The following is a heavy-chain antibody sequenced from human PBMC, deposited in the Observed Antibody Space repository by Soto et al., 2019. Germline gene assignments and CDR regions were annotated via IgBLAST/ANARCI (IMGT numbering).Heavy chain of an antibody. D-gene: IGHD5-12*01. V-gene: IGHV5-51*01. CDR3: ARRRGPFSGYGLFDY. CDR2: IYPGDSDT. J-gene: IGHJ4*02. CDR1: GYSFTGYW. Sequence: PGESLKISCKGSGYSFTGYWIGWVRQMPGKGLEWMGIIYPGDSDTRYSPSFQGQVTISADKSISTAYLQWSSLKASDTAMYYCARRRGPFSGYGLFDYWGQGTLVTVSS.